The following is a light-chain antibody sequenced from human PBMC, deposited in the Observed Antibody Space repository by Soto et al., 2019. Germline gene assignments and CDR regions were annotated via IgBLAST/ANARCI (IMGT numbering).Light chain of an antibody. CDR1: QSVSSSY. Sequence: EIVLTQSPGTLSLSPGERATLSCRASQSVSSSYLAWYQQKPGQAPRLLIYGASSRATGIPDRFSGSGSGTGFTLTLSRLEPEEFSVYYCQQYGSSPGTFGQGTKVEIK. CDR3: QQYGSSPGT. CDR2: GAS. J-gene: IGKJ1*01. V-gene: IGKV3-20*01.